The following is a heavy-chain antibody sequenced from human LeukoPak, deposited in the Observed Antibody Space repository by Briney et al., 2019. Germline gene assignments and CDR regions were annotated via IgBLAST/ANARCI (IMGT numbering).Heavy chain of an antibody. V-gene: IGHV4-34*01. D-gene: IGHD6-19*01. Sequence: SETLSLTCAVYGGSFSGYFWSWIRQPPEKGLEWIGAINYSGTTYYNPSLKSRVTMSVDTSKNQFSLKLSSVTAADTAVYYCASRQRYSGGWYFDCWGQGALVTVSS. J-gene: IGHJ4*02. CDR1: GGSFSGYF. CDR3: ASRQRYSGGWYFDC. CDR2: INYSGTT.